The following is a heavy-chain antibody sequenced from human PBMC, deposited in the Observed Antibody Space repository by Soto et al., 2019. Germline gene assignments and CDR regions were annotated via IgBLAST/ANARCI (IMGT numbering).Heavy chain of an antibody. V-gene: IGHV1-69*06. CDR1: GGTFSSYA. Sequence: ASVKVSCKASGGTFSSYAISWVRQAPGQGLEWMGGIIPIFGTANYAQKFQGRVTITADKSTSTAYMELSSLRSEDTAVYYCESDDQWIFGFDIWGQGTMVTVSS. J-gene: IGHJ3*02. CDR2: IIPIFGTA. D-gene: IGHD2-2*03. CDR3: ESDDQWIFGFDI.